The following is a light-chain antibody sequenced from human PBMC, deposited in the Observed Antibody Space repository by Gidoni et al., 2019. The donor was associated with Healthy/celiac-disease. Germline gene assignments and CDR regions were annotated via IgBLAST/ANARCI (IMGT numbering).Light chain of an antibody. V-gene: IGKV3-20*01. CDR1: QSVSSSY. CDR3: QQYGSSPGYT. Sequence: EIVLTQSPGTLSWSHGERATLPCRASQSVSSSYLAWYQQKPGQAPRLLIYGASSRATGIPDRFSGSGSGTDFTLTISRLEPEDFAVYYCQQYGSSPGYTFGQGTKLEIK. CDR2: GAS. J-gene: IGKJ2*01.